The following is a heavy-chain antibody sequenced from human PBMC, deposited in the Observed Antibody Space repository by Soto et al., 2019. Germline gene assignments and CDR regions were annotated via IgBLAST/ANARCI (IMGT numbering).Heavy chain of an antibody. V-gene: IGHV4-31*03. D-gene: IGHD3-22*01. J-gene: IGHJ5*02. Sequence: SETLSLTCTVSGGSISSGTYFWSWLRQHPGKGLEWIGYISYSGSTYYNPSLKSRVTLSVDTSKNQFSLRLSSVTAADTAVYYCARAYYDTSGYSLDPWGQGTLVTVSS. CDR3: ARAYYDTSGYSLDP. CDR2: ISYSGST. CDR1: GGSISSGTYF.